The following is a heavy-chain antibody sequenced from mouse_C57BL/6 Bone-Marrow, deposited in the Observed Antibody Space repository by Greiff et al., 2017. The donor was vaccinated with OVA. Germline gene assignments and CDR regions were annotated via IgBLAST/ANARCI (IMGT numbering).Heavy chain of an antibody. CDR3: AREVYYYGSSWDY. D-gene: IGHD1-1*01. Sequence: QVQLQQSGPELVKPGASVKISCKASGYAFSSSWMNWVKQRPGKGLEWIGRIYPGDGDPNYNGKFKGKATLTADKSSSTAYMQLSSLTSEDSAVYFCAREVYYYGSSWDYWGQGTTLTVSS. CDR1: GYAFSSSW. J-gene: IGHJ2*01. CDR2: IYPGDGDP. V-gene: IGHV1-82*01.